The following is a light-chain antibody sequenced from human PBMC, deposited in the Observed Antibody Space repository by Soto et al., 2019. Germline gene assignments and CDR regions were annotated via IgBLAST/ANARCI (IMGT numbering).Light chain of an antibody. V-gene: IGKV3D-15*01. CDR2: AAS. J-gene: IGKJ5*01. Sequence: EIVMTQSPATLSVSPGERATLSCRASQSVSSNLAWYQQKPGQAPRLLIYAASTRATGVPARSSGSGSGTEFTLTISSLQSEDFAVYYCQQYNNWPPITFGQGTRLEIK. CDR3: QQYNNWPPIT. CDR1: QSVSSN.